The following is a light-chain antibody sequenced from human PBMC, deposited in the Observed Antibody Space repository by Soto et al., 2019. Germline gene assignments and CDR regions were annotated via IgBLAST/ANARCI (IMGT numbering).Light chain of an antibody. CDR2: DVT. CDR3: CSYAGTYPVV. Sequence: QSVLTQPRSVSGSPGQSVPISCTGTSSDVGGYNYVSWYQQHPGKAPKLMIYDVTKRPSGVPDRFSGSKSGNTASLTISGLQAEDEADYYCCSYAGTYPVVFGGGTQLTVL. CDR1: SSDVGGYNY. V-gene: IGLV2-11*01. J-gene: IGLJ2*01.